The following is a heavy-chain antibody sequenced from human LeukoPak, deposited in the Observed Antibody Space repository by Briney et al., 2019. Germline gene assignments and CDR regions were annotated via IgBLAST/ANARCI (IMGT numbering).Heavy chain of an antibody. V-gene: IGHV4-59*08. J-gene: IGHJ4*02. CDR3: ARHIAAAGHFDY. CDR2: IYYSGST. CDR1: GGSISSYY. D-gene: IGHD6-13*01. Sequence: SETLSLTCTVSGGSISSYYWSWIRQPPGKGLEWIGYIYYSGSTNYNPSLKSRVTISVDTSKNQFSLKLSSVTAADAAVYYCARHIAAAGHFDYWGQGTLVTVSS.